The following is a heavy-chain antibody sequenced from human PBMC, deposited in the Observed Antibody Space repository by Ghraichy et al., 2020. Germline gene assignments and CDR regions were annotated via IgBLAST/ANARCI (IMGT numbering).Heavy chain of an antibody. Sequence: SETLSLTCTVSGGSISSSSYYWGWIRQPPGKGLEWIGSIYYSGSTYYNPSLKSRVTISVDTSKNQFSLKLSSVTAADTAVYYCARHLLFELSSSWYRKGIYYFDYWGQGTLVTVSS. CDR1: GGSISSSSYY. CDR3: ARHLLFELSSSWYRKGIYYFDY. V-gene: IGHV4-39*01. J-gene: IGHJ4*02. D-gene: IGHD6-13*01. CDR2: IYYSGST.